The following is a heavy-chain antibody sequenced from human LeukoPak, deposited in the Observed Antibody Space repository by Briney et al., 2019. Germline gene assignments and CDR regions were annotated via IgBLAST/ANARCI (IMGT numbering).Heavy chain of an antibody. D-gene: IGHD5-12*01. CDR3: TTLGGYDYYFDC. CDR1: GFTFSNAW. CDR2: IKSKADAGTT. V-gene: IGHV3-15*01. J-gene: IGHJ4*02. Sequence: GSLRLSCAASGFTFSNAWMSWVPQAPGKGLEWVGRIKSKADAGTTDYAAPVKGRFTISRDDSQNTLYLQMNSLNTEDTAVYYCTTLGGYDYYFDCWGQGTLVTVSS.